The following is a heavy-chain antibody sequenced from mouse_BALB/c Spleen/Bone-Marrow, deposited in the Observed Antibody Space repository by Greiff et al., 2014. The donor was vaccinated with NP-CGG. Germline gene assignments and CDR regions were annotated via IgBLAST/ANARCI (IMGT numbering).Heavy chain of an antibody. D-gene: IGHD4-1*01. V-gene: IGHV2-3*01. CDR1: GFSLTSYG. Sequence: VQLQQSGPGLVAPSQSLSITCTVSGFSLTSYGVSWVRQPPGKGLEWLGVIWGDGSTNYHSALISRLSISKDNSKSQIFLKLNSLQTDGAATFYCAKANWAPFDYWGQGTTLTVSS. CDR3: AKANWAPFDY. J-gene: IGHJ2*01. CDR2: IWGDGST.